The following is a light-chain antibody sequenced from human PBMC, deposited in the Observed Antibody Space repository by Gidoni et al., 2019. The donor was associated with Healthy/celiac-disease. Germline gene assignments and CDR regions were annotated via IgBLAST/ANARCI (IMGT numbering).Light chain of an antibody. Sequence: SSELTQDPAVSVALGQTVRITCQGDRLRSYYASRYQQKPGQAPVLVIYGKNNQPSGIPDRFSGSSSGNTASLTITGAQAEDEADYYCNSRDSSGNHLEVFGGGTKLTVL. CDR3: NSRDSSGNHLEV. CDR1: RLRSYY. CDR2: GKN. J-gene: IGLJ2*01. V-gene: IGLV3-19*01.